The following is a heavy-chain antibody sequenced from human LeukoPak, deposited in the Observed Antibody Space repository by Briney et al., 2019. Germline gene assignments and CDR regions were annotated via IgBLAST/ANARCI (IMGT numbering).Heavy chain of an antibody. J-gene: IGHJ4*02. CDR2: INHSGST. CDR3: ARLGQLLWFGELRGLDY. CDR1: GGSFSGYY. D-gene: IGHD3-10*01. Sequence: SETLSLTCAVYGGSFSGYYWSWIRQPPGKGLEWIGEINHSGSTNYNPSLKSRVTISVDTSKNQFSLKLSSVTAADTAVYYCARLGQLLWFGELRGLDYWGQGTLVTVSS. V-gene: IGHV4-34*01.